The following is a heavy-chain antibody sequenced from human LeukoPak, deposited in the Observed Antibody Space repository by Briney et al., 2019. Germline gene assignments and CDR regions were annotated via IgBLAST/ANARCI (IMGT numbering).Heavy chain of an antibody. J-gene: IGHJ4*02. V-gene: IGHV4-34*01. D-gene: IGHD6-19*01. CDR2: VNHSGST. CDR1: GGSFSGYD. CDR3: ARRFLGVWYKPFDH. Sequence: PSETLSLTCAVYGGSFSGYDWSWIRQPPGKGLEWIGEVNHSGSTKYNPSLKSRVTISVETSKNQFSLKLSSVTAADTAVYYCARRFLGVWYKPFDHWGQGTLVTVSS.